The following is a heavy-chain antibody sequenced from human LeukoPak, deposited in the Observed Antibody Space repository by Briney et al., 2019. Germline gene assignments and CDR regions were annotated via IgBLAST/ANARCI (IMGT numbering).Heavy chain of an antibody. Sequence: GRSLRLSCAASGFTFSSYGTHWVRQAPGKGLEWVAMIWYDGSNAYYADSVKGRFTISRDNSKNTLFLQMDSLRAEDTAVYCCARDRSTTHFDYWGQGTLVTVSS. V-gene: IGHV3-33*01. J-gene: IGHJ4*02. D-gene: IGHD5/OR15-5a*01. CDR3: ARDRSTTHFDY. CDR1: GFTFSSYG. CDR2: IWYDGSNA.